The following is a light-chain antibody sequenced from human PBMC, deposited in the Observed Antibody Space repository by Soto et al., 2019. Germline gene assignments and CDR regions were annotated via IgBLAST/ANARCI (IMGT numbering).Light chain of an antibody. V-gene: IGLV2-11*01. CDR3: CSYAGSYPWA. CDR2: DVT. J-gene: IGLJ3*02. Sequence: QSVLTQPRSVSGSPGQSVTISCTGTSSDVGGYNYVSWYQEHPGKAPKLMIYDVTKRPSGVPDRFSGSKSGNTASLTISGRQTEDEADYYCCSYAGSYPWAFGGGTKVTVL. CDR1: SSDVGGYNY.